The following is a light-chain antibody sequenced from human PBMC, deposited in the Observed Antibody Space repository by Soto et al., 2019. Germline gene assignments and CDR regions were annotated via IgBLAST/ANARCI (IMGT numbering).Light chain of an antibody. CDR3: QNYNSYSEA. J-gene: IGKJ1*01. Sequence: DIQITQCPSTLSVSVGDRFTITCGASQTISSWLAWYQQKPGKAPKLLIYKASTLKSGVPSRFSGSGSGTEFTLTISSLQPDDFATYYCQNYNSYSEAFGQGTKVDIK. CDR1: QTISSW. CDR2: KAS. V-gene: IGKV1-5*03.